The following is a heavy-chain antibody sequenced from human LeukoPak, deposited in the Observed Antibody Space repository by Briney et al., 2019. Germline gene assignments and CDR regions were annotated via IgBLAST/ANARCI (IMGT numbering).Heavy chain of an antibody. J-gene: IGHJ1*01. V-gene: IGHV4-39*01. CDR2: IYYSGRT. D-gene: IGHD3-22*01. CDR3: ARQRYYDSTGYLN. Sequence: SETLSLTCTVFGDSVSRSDSYWDWIRQPPGKGLEWIGTIYYSGRTYYSPSLKSRVTISVDTSNNQFSLNLSSVTAADTALYFCARQRYYDSTGYLNWGQGTLVTVSS. CDR1: GDSVSRSDSY.